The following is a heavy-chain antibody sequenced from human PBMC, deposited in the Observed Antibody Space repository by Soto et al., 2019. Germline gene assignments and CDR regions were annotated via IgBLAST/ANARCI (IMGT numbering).Heavy chain of an antibody. CDR2: INHSGSP. Sequence: SETLSLTCAGYGGSFSGYYWSWLRQPPGKGLEWIGEINHSGSPNYNPSLKSRATISVDTSKNQFSLKMTSVTAADTAVYYCATANWSHHYFDPWGQGTLVTVSS. V-gene: IGHV4-34*01. J-gene: IGHJ5*02. D-gene: IGHD1-1*01. CDR1: GGSFSGYY. CDR3: ATANWSHHYFDP.